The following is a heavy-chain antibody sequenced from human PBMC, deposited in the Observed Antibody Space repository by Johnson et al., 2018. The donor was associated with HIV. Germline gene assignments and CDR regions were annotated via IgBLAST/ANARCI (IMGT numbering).Heavy chain of an antibody. D-gene: IGHD6-19*01. J-gene: IGHJ3*02. CDR2: ISYDGSYK. CDR1: GFTFSSYA. Sequence: MQLVESGGGVVQPGRSLRLSCAASGFTFSSYAMHWVRQAPDKGLEWVAVISYDGSYKYYADSVKGRFTISRDSSKNTLYLQVNSLRAEDTAVYYCARASHSSGWYGRLGDAFDIWGQGTMVTVSS. CDR3: ARASHSSGWYGRLGDAFDI. V-gene: IGHV3-30*04.